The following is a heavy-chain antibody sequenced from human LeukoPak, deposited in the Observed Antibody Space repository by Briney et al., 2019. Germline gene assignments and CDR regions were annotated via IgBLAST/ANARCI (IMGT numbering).Heavy chain of an antibody. CDR1: GGSFSGYY. CDR2: INHSGST. CDR3: ARAYSRSSFGFYYYYMDV. V-gene: IGHV4-34*01. D-gene: IGHD6-6*01. Sequence: PSETLSLTCAVYGGSFSGYYWSWIRQPPGKGLEWIGEINHSGSTNYNPSLKSRVTISVDTSKNQFSLNLTSVTAADTAVYYCARAYSRSSFGFYYYYMDVWGKGTTVTVSS. J-gene: IGHJ6*03.